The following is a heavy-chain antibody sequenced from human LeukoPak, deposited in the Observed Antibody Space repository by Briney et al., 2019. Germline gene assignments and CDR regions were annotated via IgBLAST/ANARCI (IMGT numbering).Heavy chain of an antibody. CDR1: GFTFDDYA. D-gene: IGHD3-22*01. CDR3: ARDHDSSAVPPT. CDR2: ISWNSGSI. J-gene: IGHJ5*02. V-gene: IGHV3-9*01. Sequence: GGSLRLSCAASGFTFDDYAMHWVRQAPGKGLEWVSGISWNSGSIGYADSVKGRFTISRDNAKNSLYLQMNSLRAEDTAVYYCARDHDSSAVPPTWGQGTLVTVSS.